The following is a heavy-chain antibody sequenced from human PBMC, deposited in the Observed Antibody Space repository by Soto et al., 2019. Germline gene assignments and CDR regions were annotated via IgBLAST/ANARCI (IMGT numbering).Heavy chain of an antibody. V-gene: IGHV3-43*01. Sequence: GGSLRLSCAASGFTFDDYTMHWVRQAPGKGLEWVSLISWDGGSTYYADSVKGRFTISRDNSKNSLYLQMNSLRTEDTALYYCAKGTATRGYDMTYYYYGMDVWGQGTTVTVSS. CDR3: AKGTATRGYDMTYYYYGMDV. J-gene: IGHJ6*02. CDR2: ISWDGGST. D-gene: IGHD5-12*01. CDR1: GFTFDDYT.